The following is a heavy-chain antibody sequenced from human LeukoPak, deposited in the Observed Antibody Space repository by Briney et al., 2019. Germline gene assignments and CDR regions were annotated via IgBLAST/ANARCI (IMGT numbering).Heavy chain of an antibody. Sequence: ASVKVSCKASGGTFSSYAISWVRQAPGQGLEWMGGIIPIFGTANYAQKFQGRVTITADESTSTAYMELSSLRSEDTAVYYCARGAVPAAIYDNFDYWGQGTLVTVSS. CDR2: IIPIFGTA. CDR3: ARGAVPAAIYDNFDY. CDR1: GGTFSSYA. J-gene: IGHJ4*02. V-gene: IGHV1-69*13. D-gene: IGHD2-2*01.